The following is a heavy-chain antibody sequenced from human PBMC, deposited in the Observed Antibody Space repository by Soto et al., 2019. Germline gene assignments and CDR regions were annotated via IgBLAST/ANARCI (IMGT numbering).Heavy chain of an antibody. D-gene: IGHD6-19*01. CDR3: ARDGSSDWLTWFDP. J-gene: IGHJ5*02. Sequence: QVQLVQSGAEVKKPGASVKVSCKASGYTFTDYYMHWVRQAPGQGLEGMGIIRPSGGSTNEQKYQCRVIVTRDTSTSTVYMELSSLRSEDTAVYYGARDGSSDWLTWFDPWGQGTLVTVSS. CDR1: GYTFTDYY. CDR2: IRPSGGST. V-gene: IGHV1-46*01.